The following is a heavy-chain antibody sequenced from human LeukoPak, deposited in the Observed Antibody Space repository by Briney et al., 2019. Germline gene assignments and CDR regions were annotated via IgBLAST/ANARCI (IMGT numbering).Heavy chain of an antibody. V-gene: IGHV4-59*12. D-gene: IGHD4-11*01. CDR3: ARTSKSAVNFDY. CDR2: YSGST. Sequence: SETLSLTCTVSGGSISSYYWSWIRQPPGKGLEWIGYYSGSTYYNPSLKSRVTISVDTSKNQFSLKLSSVTAADTAVYYCARTSKSAVNFDYWGQGTLVTVSS. J-gene: IGHJ4*02. CDR1: GGSISSYY.